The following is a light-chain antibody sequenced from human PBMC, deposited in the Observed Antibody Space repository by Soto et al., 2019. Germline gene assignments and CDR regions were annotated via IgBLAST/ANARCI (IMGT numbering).Light chain of an antibody. CDR2: EGS. J-gene: IGLJ2*01. V-gene: IGLV2-23*01. Sequence: QSALTQPASVSGSPGQSITISCTGTSSDVGSYNLVSWYQQHPGKAPKLMIYEGSKRPSGVSNRFSGSKSGNTASLTISGLRAEDEADSSGCSYAGSSTAVVFGGGTKLTVL. CDR3: CSYAGSSTAVV. CDR1: SSDVGSYNL.